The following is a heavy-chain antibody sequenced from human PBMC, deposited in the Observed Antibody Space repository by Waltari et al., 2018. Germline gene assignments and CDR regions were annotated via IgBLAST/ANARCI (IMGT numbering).Heavy chain of an antibody. V-gene: IGHV3-33*01. D-gene: IGHD3-9*01. CDR3: ARDRDYDILTGYYKGVFDY. Sequence: QVQLVESGGGVVQPGRSLRLSCAASGFTFSSYGMHWVRQAPGQGLEWVAVIWYDGSNKYYADSVKGRFTISRDNSKNTLYLQMNSLRAEDTAVYYCARDRDYDILTGYYKGVFDYWGQGTLVTVSS. CDR2: IWYDGSNK. CDR1: GFTFSSYG. J-gene: IGHJ4*02.